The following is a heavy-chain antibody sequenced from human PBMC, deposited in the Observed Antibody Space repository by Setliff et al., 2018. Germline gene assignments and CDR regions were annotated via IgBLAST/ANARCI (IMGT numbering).Heavy chain of an antibody. CDR3: ARMSGFLYMDV. J-gene: IGHJ6*03. CDR1: GDSINRSGYY. CDR2: MYYSGSN. D-gene: IGHD3-3*01. V-gene: IGHV4-39*07. Sequence: KPSETLSLTCNVSGDSINRSGYYWGWIRQPPGKGLEWIGSMYYSGSNDYNPSLKGRATLSIDASKRQFSLKLTSVTAADTAVYYCARMSGFLYMDVWGKGTTVTVSS.